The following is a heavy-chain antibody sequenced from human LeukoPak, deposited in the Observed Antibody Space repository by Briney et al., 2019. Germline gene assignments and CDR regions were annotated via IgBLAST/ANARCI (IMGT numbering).Heavy chain of an antibody. CDR1: GGSISSGGYY. J-gene: IGHJ6*02. CDR2: IYHSGST. Sequence: SETLSLTCTVSGGSISSGGYYWGWIWQPPGKGLEWIGYIYHSGSTYYNPSLKSRVTISVDRSKNQFSLKLSSVTAADTAVYYCARYPPRPESYYYDSKSPGGYYGMDVWGQGTTVTVSS. V-gene: IGHV4-30-2*01. CDR3: ARYPPRPESYYYDSKSPGGYYGMDV. D-gene: IGHD3-22*01.